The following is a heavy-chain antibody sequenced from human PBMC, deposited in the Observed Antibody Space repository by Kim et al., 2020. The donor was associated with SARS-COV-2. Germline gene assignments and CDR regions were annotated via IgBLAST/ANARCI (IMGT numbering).Heavy chain of an antibody. CDR1: GGTFSSYA. D-gene: IGHD5-18*01. V-gene: IGHV1-69*13. J-gene: IGHJ4*02. CDR3: ARVVRYSYGDMGI. Sequence: SVKVSCKASGGTFSSYAISWVRQAPGQGLEWMGGIIPIFGTANYAQKFQGRVTITADESTSTAYMELSSLRSEDTAVYYCARVVRYSYGDMGIWGQGTLVTVSS. CDR2: IIPIFGTA.